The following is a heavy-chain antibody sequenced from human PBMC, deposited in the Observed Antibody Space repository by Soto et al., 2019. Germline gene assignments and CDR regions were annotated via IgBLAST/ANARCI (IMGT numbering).Heavy chain of an antibody. V-gene: IGHV3-15*07. CDR1: GFTFSNAW. CDR3: TTGPVLRFSFYYGMDV. J-gene: IGHJ6*02. D-gene: IGHD3-3*01. Sequence: GGSLRLSCAASGFTFSNAWMNWVRQAPGKGLEWVGRIKSKTDGGTTDYDAPVKGRFTISRDDSKNTLYLQMNSLKTEDTAVYYCTTGPVLRFSFYYGMDVWGQGTTVTVSS. CDR2: IKSKTDGGTT.